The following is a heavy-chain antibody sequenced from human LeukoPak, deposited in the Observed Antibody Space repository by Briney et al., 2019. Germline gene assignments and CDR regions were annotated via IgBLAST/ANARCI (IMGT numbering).Heavy chain of an antibody. CDR1: GGTFSSYA. J-gene: IGHJ6*03. Sequence: ASVKVSCKASGGTFSSYAISWVRQAPGQGLEWMGWISTYNGNTNYAQKLQGRVTMTTDTSTSTAYMELRRLRSDDTAVYYCARDLGRYCSGGRCHYYSYYMDVWGKGTTVTVSS. V-gene: IGHV1-18*01. CDR3: ARDLGRYCSGGRCHYYSYYMDV. D-gene: IGHD2-15*01. CDR2: ISTYNGNT.